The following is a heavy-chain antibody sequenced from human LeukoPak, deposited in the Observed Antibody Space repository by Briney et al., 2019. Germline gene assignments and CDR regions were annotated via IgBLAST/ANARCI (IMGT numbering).Heavy chain of an antibody. CDR1: GGSISSGGYY. J-gene: IGHJ4*02. Sequence: PSETLSLTCTVSGGSISSGGYYWSWIRQHPGKGLERIGYIYYSGSTYYNPSLKSRVTISVDTSKNQFSLKLSSVTAADTAVYYCARGRELGYCSSTSCRIHYFDYWGQGTLVTVSS. CDR3: ARGRELGYCSSTSCRIHYFDY. CDR2: IYYSGST. V-gene: IGHV4-31*03. D-gene: IGHD2-2*01.